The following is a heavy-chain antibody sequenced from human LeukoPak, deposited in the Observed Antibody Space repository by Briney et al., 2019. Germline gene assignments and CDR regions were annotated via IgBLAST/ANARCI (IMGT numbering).Heavy chain of an antibody. CDR1: GFTFSSYW. V-gene: IGHV3-74*01. CDR2: IKNDGSGI. Sequence: GGSLRLSCAASGFTFSSYWMHWVRQAPGKGLVWVARIKNDGSGIIYADSVEGRFTISRDNARNTVYLQMNSLRAKDTAVYYCARERGVSHPFDYWGQGTLVTVSS. D-gene: IGHD2-21*01. CDR3: ARERGVSHPFDY. J-gene: IGHJ4*02.